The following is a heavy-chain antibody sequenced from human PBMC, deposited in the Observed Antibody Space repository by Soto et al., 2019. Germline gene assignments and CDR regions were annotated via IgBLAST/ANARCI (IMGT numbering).Heavy chain of an antibody. Sequence: QVQLVESGGGVVQPGRXLRLSCAASGFTFSSYGMHWVRQAPGKGLEWVAVIXYDGSNKYYADSVKGRFTISRDNSKNTLYLQMNSLRAEDTAVYYCARAELXYCSGGSCYSAEYFQHWGQGXLVTVSS. CDR2: IXYDGSNK. V-gene: IGHV3-33*01. CDR3: ARAELXYCSGGSCYSAEYFQH. D-gene: IGHD2-15*01. CDR1: GFTFSSYG. J-gene: IGHJ1*01.